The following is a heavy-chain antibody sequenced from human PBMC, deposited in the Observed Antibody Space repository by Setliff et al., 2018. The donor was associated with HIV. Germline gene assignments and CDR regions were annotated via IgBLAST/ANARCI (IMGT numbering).Heavy chain of an antibody. Sequence: GASVKVSCKASGGTFSSYAISWVRQAPGQGLEWMGGIIPIFGTTKYAQKLQGRVTITTDESMSTAYMELSSLRSEDTAVYYCARAPRDGNNYGYQPYYFDYWGQGTLVTVSS. D-gene: IGHD4-17*01. V-gene: IGHV1-69*05. J-gene: IGHJ4*02. CDR1: GGTFSSYA. CDR3: ARAPRDGNNYGYQPYYFDY. CDR2: IIPIFGTT.